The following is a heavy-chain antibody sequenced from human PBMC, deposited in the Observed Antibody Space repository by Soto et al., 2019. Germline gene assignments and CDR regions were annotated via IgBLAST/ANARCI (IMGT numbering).Heavy chain of an antibody. Sequence: QVQLVESGGGVVQPGRSLRLSCAASAFTFSSYGMHWVRQAPGKGLEWVAVISYDGSNKDYADSVKGRFTISRDNSKNTLYLQMTSLRAEDTAVYHCAKDIAYGIGYPTPDYWGQGTLVIVSS. CDR3: AKDIAYGIGYPTPDY. CDR2: ISYDGSNK. D-gene: IGHD5-18*01. CDR1: AFTFSSYG. V-gene: IGHV3-30*18. J-gene: IGHJ4*02.